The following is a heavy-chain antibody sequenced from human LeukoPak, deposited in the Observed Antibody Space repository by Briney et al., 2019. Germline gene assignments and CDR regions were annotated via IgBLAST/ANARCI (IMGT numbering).Heavy chain of an antibody. CDR1: GGSISSSNW. V-gene: IGHV4-4*02. CDR3: AREVRDTAMVTYYFDY. J-gene: IGHJ4*02. D-gene: IGHD5-18*01. Sequence: SETLSLTCAVSGGSISSSNWWSWVRQPPGKGLEWIGEIYHSGSTNYNPSLKSRVTISVDKSKNQFSLKLSSVTAADTAVYYCAREVRDTAMVTYYFDYWGQGTLVTVSS. CDR2: IYHSGST.